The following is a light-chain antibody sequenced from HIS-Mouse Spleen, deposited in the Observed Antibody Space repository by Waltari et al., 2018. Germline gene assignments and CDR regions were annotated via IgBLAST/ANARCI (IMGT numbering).Light chain of an antibody. CDR2: GKT. CDR3: NSRDSSGNHVV. J-gene: IGLJ2*01. V-gene: IGLV3-19*01. CDR1: SLRSYS. Sequence: SSELTQDPAVSVALGQTVRITCQGDSLRSYSPRWYQQKPGQAPVLVIYGKTNRPSRIPDRFSGSSSGNTASLTITGAQAEDEADYYCNSRDSSGNHVVFGGGTKLTVL.